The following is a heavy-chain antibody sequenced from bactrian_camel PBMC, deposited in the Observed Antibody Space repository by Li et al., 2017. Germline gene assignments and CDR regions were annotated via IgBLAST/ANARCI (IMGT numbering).Heavy chain of an antibody. CDR3: AADRCYPGWSRSGDEFPY. D-gene: IGHD1*01. V-gene: IGHV3S53*01. CDR2: IDSDGTT. Sequence: HVQLVESGGGSVQSEGSLRLSCASSGYRDSANYCLGWFRQAPGKESERVAAIDSDGTTSYADSVEGRFTISKDNAKNTLYLQMNSLKPEDTAMYYCAADRCYPGWSRSGDEFPYWGRGTQVTVS. J-gene: IGHJ4*01. CDR1: GYRDSANYC.